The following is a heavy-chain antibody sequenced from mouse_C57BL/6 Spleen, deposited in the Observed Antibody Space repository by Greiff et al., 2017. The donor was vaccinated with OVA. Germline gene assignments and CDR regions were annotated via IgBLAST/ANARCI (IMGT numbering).Heavy chain of an antibody. CDR2: IDPANGNT. V-gene: IGHV14-3*01. J-gene: IGHJ4*01. D-gene: IGHD2-5*01. CDR1: GFNIKNTY. Sequence: EVQLQQSVAELVRPGASVKLSCTASGFNIKNTYMHWVKQRPEQGLEWIGRIDPANGNTNYAQKFPCKATITADTSSTTAYLQRSSLTSEDTAIYYCARSRSNPYAMDDWGQGTSVTVSS. CDR3: ARSRSNPYAMDD.